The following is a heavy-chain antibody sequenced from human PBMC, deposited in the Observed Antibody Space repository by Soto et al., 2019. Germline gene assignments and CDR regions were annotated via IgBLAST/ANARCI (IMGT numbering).Heavy chain of an antibody. V-gene: IGHV1-8*01. D-gene: IGHD6-19*01. J-gene: IGHJ4*02. CDR3: ATSGGGWYLY. CDR2: LNPNSGDT. CDR1: GYTFSSYD. Sequence: QVQLVQSGAEVKKPGASVKVSCKASGYTFSSYDINWVRQATGQGLEWRGWLNPNSGDTGYAQKIQGRVTLTRNTSINTAYIELSSLTSDDTAVYYCATSGGGWYLYWGQGTLVSVSS.